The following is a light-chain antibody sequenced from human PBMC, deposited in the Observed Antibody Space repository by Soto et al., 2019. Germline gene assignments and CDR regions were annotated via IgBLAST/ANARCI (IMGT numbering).Light chain of an antibody. CDR2: DAS. J-gene: IGKJ1*01. CDR1: QSVGSY. Sequence: EIVLIQSPATLSLSPGERATLSCRASQSVGSYLAWYQHKPGQAPRLLISDASNRATGIPARFSGSGSETDFTPTISSLEPEDSAVYYCQQYGSSPTWTFGQGTKVDIK. CDR3: QQYGSSPTWT. V-gene: IGKV3-11*01.